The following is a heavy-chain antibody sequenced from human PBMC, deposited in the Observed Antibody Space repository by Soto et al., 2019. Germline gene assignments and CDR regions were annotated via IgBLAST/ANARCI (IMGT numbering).Heavy chain of an antibody. V-gene: IGHV3-48*01. CDR1: GFTFSSYS. CDR3: ARVTATGKYYYYYMDV. J-gene: IGHJ6*03. Sequence: EVQLVESGGGLVQPGGSLRLSCAASGFTFSSYSMNWVRQAPGKGLEWVSYISSSSSTIYYADSVKGRFTISRDNAKNSLYLQMNSLRAEDTAVYYCARVTATGKYYYYYMDVWGTGITVTVSS. D-gene: IGHD6-25*01. CDR2: ISSSSSTI.